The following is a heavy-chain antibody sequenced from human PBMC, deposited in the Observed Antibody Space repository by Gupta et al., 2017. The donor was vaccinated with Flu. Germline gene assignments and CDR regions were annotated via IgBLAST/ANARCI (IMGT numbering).Heavy chain of an antibody. D-gene: IGHD3-3*01. CDR2: IWYDGSNK. J-gene: IGHJ6*02. Sequence: AVIWYDGSNKYYADSVKGRFTISRDNSKNTLYLQMNSLRAEDTAVYYCAREPANYDFWSGYFGDYYYYGMDVWGQGTTVTVSS. V-gene: IGHV3-33*01. CDR3: AREPANYDFWSGYFGDYYYYGMDV.